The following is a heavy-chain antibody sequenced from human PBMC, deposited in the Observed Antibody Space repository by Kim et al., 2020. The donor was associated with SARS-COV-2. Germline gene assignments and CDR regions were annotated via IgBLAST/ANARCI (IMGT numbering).Heavy chain of an antibody. D-gene: IGHD3-22*01. Sequence: SVKGRFTISRDNSKNTLYLQMNSLRAEDTAVYYCARDLGEGIVVVTPLDYWGQGTLVTVSS. V-gene: IGHV3-30*07. CDR3: ARDLGEGIVVVTPLDY. J-gene: IGHJ4*02.